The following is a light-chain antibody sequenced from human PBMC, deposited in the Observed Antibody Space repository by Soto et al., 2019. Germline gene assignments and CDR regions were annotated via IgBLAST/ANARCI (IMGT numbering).Light chain of an antibody. CDR2: EVT. CDR3: SSYTTSAPYV. V-gene: IGLV2-14*01. Sequence: QPVLTQPASVSGSPGQSITISCTGTSSDVGAYNFVSWYQHHPGRAPKLIIYEVTIRPSGVSNRFSGSKSGNTASLTISGLQAEDEAYYYCSSYTTSAPYVFGSGTKLTVL. J-gene: IGLJ1*01. CDR1: SSDVGAYNF.